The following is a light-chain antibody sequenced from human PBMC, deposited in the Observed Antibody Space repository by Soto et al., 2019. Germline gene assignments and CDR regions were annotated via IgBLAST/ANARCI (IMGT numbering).Light chain of an antibody. CDR1: QSISTY. J-gene: IGKJ2*01. CDR2: AAS. Sequence: DIQMTQSPSSLSASVGDRVTITCRASQSISTYLNWYQQKPGKAPKVLIYAASSLQSGVPSRFSGSGSGTDFTLTISSLHPEDFATYYCQQSYSTPRTFGQGTNVDIK. CDR3: QQSYSTPRT. V-gene: IGKV1-39*01.